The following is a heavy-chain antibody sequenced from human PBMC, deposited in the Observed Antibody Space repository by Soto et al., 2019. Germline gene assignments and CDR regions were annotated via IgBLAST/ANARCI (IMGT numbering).Heavy chain of an antibody. CDR3: AKDKAVFGVVITHFDY. J-gene: IGHJ4*02. V-gene: IGHV3-30*18. CDR2: ISYDGSNK. Sequence: GGSLRLSCAASGFTLSSYGMHWVRQAPGKGLEWVAVISYDGSNKYYADSVKGRFTISRDNSKNTLYLQMNSLRAEDTAVYYCAKDKAVFGVVITHFDYWGQGTLVTVSS. D-gene: IGHD3-3*01. CDR1: GFTLSSYG.